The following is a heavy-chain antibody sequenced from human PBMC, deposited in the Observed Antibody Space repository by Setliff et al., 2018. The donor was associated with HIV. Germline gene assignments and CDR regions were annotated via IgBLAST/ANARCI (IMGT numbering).Heavy chain of an antibody. V-gene: IGHV3-66*02. D-gene: IGHD4-4*01. CDR2: LDNTFNT. Sequence: PGGSLRLSCEASGLSVSDNYMTWVRQAPGQGPECVSTLDNTFNTYYADSVKGRFSISRARSRNTLFLQMDDLRIEDTAMYFCARVVNPDHSDYYYHYMDVWGKGTAVTVSS. J-gene: IGHJ6*03. CDR3: ARVVNPDHSDYYYHYMDV. CDR1: GLSVSDNY.